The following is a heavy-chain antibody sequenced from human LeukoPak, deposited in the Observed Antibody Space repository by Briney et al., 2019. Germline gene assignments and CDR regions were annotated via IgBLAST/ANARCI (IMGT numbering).Heavy chain of an antibody. Sequence: SVKVSCKASGGTYSSYAISWVRQAPGQGLEWMGRIIPILGIANYVQKFQGRVTITAEKSTSTAYMELSSLRSEDTAVYYCARDIVVVVAATPYYYYGMDVWGQGTTVTVS. CDR2: IIPILGIA. CDR3: ARDIVVVVAATPYYYYGMDV. J-gene: IGHJ6*02. V-gene: IGHV1-69*04. D-gene: IGHD2-15*01. CDR1: GGTYSSYA.